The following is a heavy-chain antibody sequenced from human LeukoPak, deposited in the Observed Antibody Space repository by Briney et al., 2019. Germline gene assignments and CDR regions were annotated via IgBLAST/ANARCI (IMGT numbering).Heavy chain of an antibody. Sequence: PGGSLRLSCAASGFTFSSYSINWVRQAPGKGLEWVSSITTRSAIYYADSVKGRFTISRDNAKDSLYLQMNSLRADDTAVYYCARVRGAGLQYYYMDVWGKGTTVTVSS. CDR3: ARVRGAGLQYYYMDV. CDR2: ITTRSAI. J-gene: IGHJ6*03. D-gene: IGHD4-11*01. V-gene: IGHV3-48*01. CDR1: GFTFSSYS.